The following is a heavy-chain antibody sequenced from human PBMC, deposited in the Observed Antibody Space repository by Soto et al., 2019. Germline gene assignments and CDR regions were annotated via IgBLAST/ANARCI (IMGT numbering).Heavy chain of an antibody. CDR3: AGERPPSSN. J-gene: IGHJ1*01. Sequence: ASVKVSWKGSGYTFTSHGISWVRQAPGQRIEWMGWISAYNGNTNYAQKLQGRVTMTTDTSTSTAYMELRSLRSDDMVVYYYAGERPPSSNWGRRTLVTVSA. CDR1: GYTFTSHG. V-gene: IGHV1-18*03. D-gene: IGHD6-6*01. CDR2: ISAYNGNT.